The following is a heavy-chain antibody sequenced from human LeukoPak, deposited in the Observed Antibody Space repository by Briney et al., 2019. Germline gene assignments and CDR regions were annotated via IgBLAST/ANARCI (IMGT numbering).Heavy chain of an antibody. CDR3: ATYRQVLLPFES. J-gene: IGHJ4*02. CDR1: GFTFSNHG. Sequence: GGSLRLSCAAYGFTFSNHGMDWVRQPPGKGLEWVSSIFPSGGEIHYADSVRGRFTISRDNSKSTLSLQMNSLRAEDTAIYYCATYRQVLLPFESWGQGTLVTVSS. CDR2: IFPSGGEI. D-gene: IGHD2-8*02. V-gene: IGHV3-23*01.